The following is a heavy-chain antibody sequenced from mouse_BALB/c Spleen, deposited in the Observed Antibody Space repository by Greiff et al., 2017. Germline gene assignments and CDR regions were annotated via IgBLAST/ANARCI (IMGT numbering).Heavy chain of an antibody. CDR1: GFTFSSFG. D-gene: IGHD1-1*01. CDR2: ISSGSSTI. Sequence: EVKLVASGGGLVQPGGSRKLSCAASGFTFSSFGMHWVRQAPEKGLEWVAYISSGSSTIYYADTVKGRFTISRDNPKNTLFLQMTSLRSEDTAMYYCARWNYGSSYGGFAYGGQGTLVTVSA. CDR3: ARWNYGSSYGGFAY. V-gene: IGHV5-17*02. J-gene: IGHJ3*01.